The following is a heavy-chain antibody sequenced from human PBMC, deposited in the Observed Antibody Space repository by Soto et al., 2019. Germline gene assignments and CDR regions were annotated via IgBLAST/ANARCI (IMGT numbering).Heavy chain of an antibody. D-gene: IGHD2-2*01. J-gene: IGHJ6*02. V-gene: IGHV1-69*13. CDR1: GGTFSSYA. Sequence: GTSVKVSCKASGGTFSSYAISWVRQAHGQGLEWMGGIIPIFGTANYAQKFQGRVTITADESTSTAYMELSSLRSEDTAVYYCARGPLQDIVVVPAAPWNYYGMDVWGQGTTVTVSS. CDR2: IIPIFGTA. CDR3: ARGPLQDIVVVPAAPWNYYGMDV.